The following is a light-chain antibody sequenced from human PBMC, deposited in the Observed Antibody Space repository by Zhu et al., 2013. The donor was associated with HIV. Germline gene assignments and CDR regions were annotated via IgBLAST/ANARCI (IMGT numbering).Light chain of an antibody. CDR2: DVT. CDR3: AAFTNIHTVV. Sequence: QSALTQPASVSGSPGQSITISCTGTSGDIGASDYVSWFQQLPTKAPKLIIFDVTKRPSDVSDRFSGSKSGNTASLTISGLRAEDEADYHCAAFTNIHTVVFGGGTKVTV. V-gene: IGLV2-14*03. J-gene: IGLJ2*01. CDR1: SGDIGASDY.